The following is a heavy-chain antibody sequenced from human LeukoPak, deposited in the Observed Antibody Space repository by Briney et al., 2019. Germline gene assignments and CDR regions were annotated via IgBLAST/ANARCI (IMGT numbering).Heavy chain of an antibody. D-gene: IGHD6-6*01. CDR1: GFTFSSYS. CDR2: ISSSSSYI. Sequence: GGSLRLSCAASGFTFSSYSMNWVRQAPGKGLEWVSSISSSSSYIYYADSVKGRFTISRDNAKNSLYLQMNSLRAEDTAVYYCARAESISQLAQWFDPWGQGTLVTVSS. V-gene: IGHV3-21*01. J-gene: IGHJ5*02. CDR3: ARAESISQLAQWFDP.